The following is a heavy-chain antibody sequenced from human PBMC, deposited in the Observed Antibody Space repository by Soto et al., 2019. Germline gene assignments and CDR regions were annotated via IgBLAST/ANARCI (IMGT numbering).Heavy chain of an antibody. J-gene: IGHJ6*02. Sequence: VSLTCTVSGGSVSSGSYYWSWIRQPPGKGLEWIGYIYYSGSTNYNPSLKSRVTISVDTSKNQFSLKLSSVTAADTAVYYCARDGGLEWLLPDVYYYGIDVWGQGTTVTVSS. CDR2: IYYSGST. CDR3: ARDGGLEWLLPDVYYYGIDV. D-gene: IGHD3-3*01. V-gene: IGHV4-61*01. CDR1: GGSVSSGSYY.